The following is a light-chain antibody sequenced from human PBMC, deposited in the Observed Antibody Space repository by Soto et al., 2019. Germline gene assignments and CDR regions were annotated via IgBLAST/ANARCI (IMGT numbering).Light chain of an antibody. CDR2: GAS. Sequence: DFPMTQSPSSLSASVGDRVTITCRASQDISDHLAWYQHKPGKVPELLIYGASTLQSGVPSRFSGGGSGTDFTLTISSLQPEDVATYYCQKYDRTPRTVGQGTKVELK. CDR3: QKYDRTPRT. V-gene: IGKV1-27*01. J-gene: IGKJ1*01. CDR1: QDISDH.